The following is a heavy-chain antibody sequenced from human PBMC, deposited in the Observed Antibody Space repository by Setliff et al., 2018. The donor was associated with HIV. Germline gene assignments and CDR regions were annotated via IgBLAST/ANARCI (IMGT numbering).Heavy chain of an antibody. D-gene: IGHD3-10*01. V-gene: IGHV3-23*01. J-gene: IGHJ1*01. Sequence: GGSLRLSCAASELTFSNYAMTWVRQAPGKGLEWVSSLSGSGGSTYYADSVKGRFTISRDNSKNTLYLRMNSLRAEDTAVYYCAQAQTSVSGSYYQYLQHLGQGTLVTVSS. CDR1: ELTFSNYA. CDR3: AQAQTSVSGSYYQYLQH. CDR2: LSGSGGST.